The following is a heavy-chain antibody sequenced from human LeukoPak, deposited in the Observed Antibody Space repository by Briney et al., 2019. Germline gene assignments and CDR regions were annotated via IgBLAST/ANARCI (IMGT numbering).Heavy chain of an antibody. CDR1: GYTLSELS. Sequence: ASVKVSCKVSGYTLSELSIHWVRQAPGKGLEWMGGYDPEDGETFSAQKFQGRVTMTEDTSTDTAHMELSSLRSEDTAVYYCATDPYSGGRLGEFDFWGQGTLVAASP. D-gene: IGHD1-26*01. CDR3: ATDPYSGGRLGEFDF. J-gene: IGHJ4*02. V-gene: IGHV1-24*01. CDR2: YDPEDGET.